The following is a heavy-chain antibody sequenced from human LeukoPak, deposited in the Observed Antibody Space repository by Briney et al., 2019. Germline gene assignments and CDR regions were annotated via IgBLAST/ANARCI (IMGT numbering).Heavy chain of an antibody. CDR2: ISWNSGSI. CDR3: AKDSNYGDYKGAFDY. CDR1: GFTFDDYA. D-gene: IGHD4-17*01. Sequence: GGSLRLSCAASGFTFDDYAMHWVRQAPGKGLEWVSGISWNSGSIGYADSVKGRFTISRDNAKNSLYLQMNSLRAEDTALYYCAKDSNYGDYKGAFDYWGQGTLVTVSS. V-gene: IGHV3-9*01. J-gene: IGHJ4*02.